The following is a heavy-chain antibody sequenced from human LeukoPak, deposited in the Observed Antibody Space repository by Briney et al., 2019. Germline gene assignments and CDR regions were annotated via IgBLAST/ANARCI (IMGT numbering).Heavy chain of an antibody. CDR2: INHSGST. V-gene: IGHV4-34*01. D-gene: IGHD2-2*02. J-gene: IGHJ5*02. CDR3: ARGFKDIVVVPAAIYANWFDP. CDR1: GGSFSGYY. Sequence: SETLSLTCAVYGGSFSGYYWSWIRQPPGKGLEWIGEINHSGSTNYNPSPKSRVTISVDTSKNQFSLKLSSVTAADTAVYYCARGFKDIVVVPAAIYANWFDPWGQGTLVTVSS.